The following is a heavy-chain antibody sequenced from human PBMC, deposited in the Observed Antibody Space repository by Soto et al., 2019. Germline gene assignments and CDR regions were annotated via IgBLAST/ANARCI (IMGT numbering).Heavy chain of an antibody. Sequence: SSETLSLTCSVSGGYFSSTSYYWGWIRQSPGTGLEWIGSMYYTGSTYYNPSLKGRVAISVDTSKSQFTLKLSSVTAADTAVYYCARGLRWTRTFDFWGQGTLVTVSS. V-gene: IGHV4-39*01. J-gene: IGHJ4*02. CDR3: ARGLRWTRTFDF. CDR1: GGYFSSTSYY. CDR2: MYYTGST. D-gene: IGHD5-18*01.